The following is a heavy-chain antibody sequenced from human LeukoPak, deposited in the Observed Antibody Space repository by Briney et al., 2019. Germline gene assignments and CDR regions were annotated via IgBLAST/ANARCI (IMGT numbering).Heavy chain of an antibody. CDR1: GFTFSSYS. CDR3: ARDSYYDSSGYSY. D-gene: IGHD3-22*01. Sequence: PGGSLRLSCAASGFTFSSYSMNWVRQAPGKGLEWVSYISSSSSTIYYADSVKGRFTISRDNAKNSLYLQMNSLRAEDTAVYYCARDSYYDSSGYSYWGQGTLVTVSS. J-gene: IGHJ4*02. CDR2: ISSSSSTI. V-gene: IGHV3-48*04.